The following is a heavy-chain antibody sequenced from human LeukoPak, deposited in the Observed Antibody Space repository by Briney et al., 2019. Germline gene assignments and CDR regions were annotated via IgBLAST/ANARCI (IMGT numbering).Heavy chain of an antibody. Sequence: PGGSLRLSCAASGFTFSSYSMNWVRQAPGKGLEWVSYITTSSSTIYYADSVKGRFTISRDNAKNSLYLQMNSLRAEDTAVYYCARSGLLWFGESVDYWGQGTLVTVSS. D-gene: IGHD3-10*01. CDR1: GFTFSSYS. CDR2: ITTSSSTI. V-gene: IGHV3-48*01. CDR3: ARSGLLWFGESVDY. J-gene: IGHJ4*02.